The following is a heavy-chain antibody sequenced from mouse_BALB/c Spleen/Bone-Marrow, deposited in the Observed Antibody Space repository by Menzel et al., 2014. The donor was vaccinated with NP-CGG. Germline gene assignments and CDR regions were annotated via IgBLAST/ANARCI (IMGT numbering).Heavy chain of an antibody. V-gene: IGHV2-9*02. Sequence: VHLVESGPGLVAPSQSLSITCTVSGFSLTSYGVHWVRQPPGKGLEWLGVIWAGGSTNYNSALMSRLSISKDNSKSQVFLKMNSLQTDDTAMYYCARVPLFRYGSSYGMDYWGQGTSVTVSS. J-gene: IGHJ4*01. CDR1: GFSLTSYG. CDR2: IWAGGST. CDR3: ARVPLFRYGSSYGMDY. D-gene: IGHD1-1*01.